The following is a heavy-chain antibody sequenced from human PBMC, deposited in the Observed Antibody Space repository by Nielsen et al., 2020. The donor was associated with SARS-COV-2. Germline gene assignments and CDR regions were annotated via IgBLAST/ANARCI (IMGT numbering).Heavy chain of an antibody. CDR2: MNPNSGNT. Sequence: ASFKVFCNASGYTFTSYYIIWVRQATGQGLEWMGWMNPNSGNTSYEQKFQGRVTMIRNTSISTAYMELSSLRSEDTAVYYCARGLGKYYYYYGMDVWGQGTTVTVSS. V-gene: IGHV1-8*01. CDR1: GYTFTSYY. J-gene: IGHJ6*02. D-gene: IGHD4-23*01. CDR3: ARGLGKYYYYYGMDV.